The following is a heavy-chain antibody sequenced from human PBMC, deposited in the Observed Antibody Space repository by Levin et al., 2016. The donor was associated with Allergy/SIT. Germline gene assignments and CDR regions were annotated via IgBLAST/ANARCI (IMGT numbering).Heavy chain of an antibody. CDR1: GDSISSLHW. D-gene: IGHD2-15*01. CDR2: IYRTGST. CDR3: ARGYCSGLNCYGALGHL. V-gene: IGHV4-4*02. Sequence: SETLSLTCAVSGDSISSLHWWSWVRQSPGKGLEWIGEIYRTGSTNYNPSFKGRVVISLDKAKNQFSLKLTSVTAADTAVYYCARGYCSGLNCYGALGHLWGQGTTVTVSS. J-gene: IGHJ6*02.